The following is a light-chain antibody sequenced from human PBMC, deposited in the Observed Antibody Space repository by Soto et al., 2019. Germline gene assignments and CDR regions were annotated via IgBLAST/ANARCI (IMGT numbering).Light chain of an antibody. CDR1: QSISNTF. CDR2: GAS. Sequence: EIVLTQSPGTLSLSPGERATLSCRASQSISNTFLAWYQQKPGQAPRLLIYGASSRATGTPDRFSGSGSGTDFTLSISRLAPEDFAVYYCQQYGASPISTFGQGTKLEIK. J-gene: IGKJ2*01. V-gene: IGKV3-20*01. CDR3: QQYGASPIST.